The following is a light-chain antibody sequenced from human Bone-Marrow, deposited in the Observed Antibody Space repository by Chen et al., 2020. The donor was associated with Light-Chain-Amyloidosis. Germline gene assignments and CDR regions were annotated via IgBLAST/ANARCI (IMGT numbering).Light chain of an antibody. CDR1: NIGSTS. J-gene: IGLJ3*02. V-gene: IGLV3-21*02. CDR3: QVWDRSSDRPV. CDR2: DDS. Sequence: SYVLTQPSSVSVAPGQTATTACGGNNIGSTSVHWYQQTPGQAPLLVVYDDSDRPSGIPERFSGSNSGKTATLALSRVECGDEADYYCQVWDRSSDRPVFGGGTKLTVL.